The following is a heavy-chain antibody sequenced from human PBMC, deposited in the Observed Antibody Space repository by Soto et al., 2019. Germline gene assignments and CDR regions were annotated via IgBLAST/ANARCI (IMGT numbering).Heavy chain of an antibody. V-gene: IGHV3-11*01. CDR2: ISSSGSTI. CDR3: AAGHDYGLPYYFDY. Sequence: GGSLRLSCAASGFTFSDYYMSWIRQAPGKGLEWVSYISSSGSTIYYADSVKGRFTISRDNAKNSLYLQMNSLRAEDTAVYYCAAGHDYGLPYYFDYWGQGTLVTVSS. J-gene: IGHJ4*02. D-gene: IGHD4-17*01. CDR1: GFTFSDYY.